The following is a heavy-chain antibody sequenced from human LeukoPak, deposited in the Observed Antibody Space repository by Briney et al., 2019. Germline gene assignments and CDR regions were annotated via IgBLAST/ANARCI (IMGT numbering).Heavy chain of an antibody. CDR1: GGTFSSYA. Sequence: ASVKVSCKASGGTFSSYAISWVRQAPGQGLEWMGGIIPIFGTANYAQKFQGRVTITADESTSTAYMELSSLRSEDTAVYYCARDDIVVVPAFNWFDPWGQGTLVTVSS. CDR3: ARDDIVVVPAFNWFDP. J-gene: IGHJ5*02. CDR2: IIPIFGTA. D-gene: IGHD2-2*01. V-gene: IGHV1-69*01.